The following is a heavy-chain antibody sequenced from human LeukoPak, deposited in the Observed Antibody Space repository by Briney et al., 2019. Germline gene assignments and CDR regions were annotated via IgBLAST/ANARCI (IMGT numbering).Heavy chain of an antibody. J-gene: IGHJ6*03. CDR1: GGSFSGYC. CDR3: ARAVRPKPPLYNPHYYYYYMDV. D-gene: IGHD1-14*01. V-gene: IGHV4-34*01. Sequence: SETLSLTCAVYGGSFSGYCWSWIRQPPGKGLEWIGEINHSGSTNYNPSLKSRVTISVDTSKNQFSLKLSSVTAADTAVYYCARAVRPKPPLYNPHYYYYYMDVWGKGTTVTVSS. CDR2: INHSGST.